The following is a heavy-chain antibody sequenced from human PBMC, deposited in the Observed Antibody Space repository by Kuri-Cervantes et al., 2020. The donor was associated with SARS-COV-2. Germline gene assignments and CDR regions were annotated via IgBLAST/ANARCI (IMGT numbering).Heavy chain of an antibody. J-gene: IGHJ4*02. Sequence: ASVKVSCKASGYTFIGYYMHWVRQAPGQGLEWMGWINPNSGGTNYAQKFQGRVTMTRDTSISTAYMELSRLRSDDTAVYYCARVPVGGYLKSYFDYWGQGTLVTVSS. CDR2: INPNSGGT. CDR3: ARVPVGGYLKSYFDY. V-gene: IGHV1-2*02. D-gene: IGHD3-22*01. CDR1: GYTFIGYY.